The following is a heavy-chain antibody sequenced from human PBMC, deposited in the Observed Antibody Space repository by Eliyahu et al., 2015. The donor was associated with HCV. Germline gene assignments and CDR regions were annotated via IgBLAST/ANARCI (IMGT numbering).Heavy chain of an antibody. Sequence: EVQLAESGGNLVQPGGSLRLSCAASGFTFSTYWMSWVRQAPGKGLEWVANINQDGTKKYYVDSMKGRFTISRDNAKNSLYLQMNSLRAEDTAVYYCARASVAVTTPSGYFDLWGRGNLVTVSS. CDR1: GFTFSTYW. CDR3: ARASVAVTTPSGYFDL. CDR2: INQDGTKK. J-gene: IGHJ2*01. V-gene: IGHV3-7*01. D-gene: IGHD4-17*01.